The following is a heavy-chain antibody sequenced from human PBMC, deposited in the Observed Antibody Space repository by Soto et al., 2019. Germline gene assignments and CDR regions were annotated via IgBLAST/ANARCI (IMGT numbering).Heavy chain of an antibody. J-gene: IGHJ5*02. CDR1: GYTFTSYA. CDR3: ASGYSGYDLNWFDP. D-gene: IGHD5-12*01. Sequence: QVQLVQSGAEVKKPGASVKVSCKASGYTFTSYAMHWVRQAPGQRLEWMGWINAGNGNTKYSQKFQGRVTITRDTSASTAYMELSSLGSEDTGVYYCASGYSGYDLNWFDPWGQGTLVTVSS. CDR2: INAGNGNT. V-gene: IGHV1-3*01.